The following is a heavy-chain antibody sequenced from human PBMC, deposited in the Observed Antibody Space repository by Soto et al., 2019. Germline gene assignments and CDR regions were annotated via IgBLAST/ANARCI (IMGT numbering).Heavy chain of an antibody. CDR2: IIPIFGTA. J-gene: IGHJ3*02. D-gene: IGHD3-9*01. V-gene: IGHV1-69*14. Sequence: QVQLVQSGAEVKKPGSSVKVSCKASGGTFSSYAINWVRQAPGQGLEWRGGIIPIFGTAIYAQKFQGRVTITEDKSTGAADMGLSSLRSEDTAVSYCARSTYDMAGGAFDIWGQGTMVTVSS. CDR1: GGTFSSYA. CDR3: ARSTYDMAGGAFDI.